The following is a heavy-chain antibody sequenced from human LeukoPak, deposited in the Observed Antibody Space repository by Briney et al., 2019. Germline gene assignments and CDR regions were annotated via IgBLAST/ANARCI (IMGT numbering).Heavy chain of an antibody. Sequence: GGSLRLSCAASGFTFSSQATSWVRQAPGKGLEYVSGITIGGDSTSYADSVKGRFTISRDNSKNTLYLQLNGLSAEDTAVYHCVKGGGSGGQGRLDYWGQGSLVTVSS. CDR1: GFTFSSQA. J-gene: IGHJ4*02. D-gene: IGHD3-10*01. CDR2: ITIGGDST. V-gene: IGHV3-23*01. CDR3: VKGGGSGGQGRLDY.